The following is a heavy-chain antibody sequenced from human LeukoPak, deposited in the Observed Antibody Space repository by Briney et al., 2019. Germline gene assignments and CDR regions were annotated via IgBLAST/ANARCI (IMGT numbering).Heavy chain of an antibody. CDR3: AREELTTVTAFDY. CDR1: GFTFSSYE. J-gene: IGHJ4*02. D-gene: IGHD4-17*01. CDR2: ISSSGSTI. V-gene: IGHV3-48*03. Sequence: GGSLRLSCAASGFTFSSYEMNWVRQAPGKGLEWVSYISSSGSTIYYADSVKGRFTISRDNAKNSLYLQMNSLRAEDTAVYYCAREELTTVTAFDYWAREPWSPSPQ.